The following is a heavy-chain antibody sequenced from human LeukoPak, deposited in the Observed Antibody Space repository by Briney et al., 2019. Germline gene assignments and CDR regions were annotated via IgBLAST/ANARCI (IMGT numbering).Heavy chain of an antibody. D-gene: IGHD3-22*01. CDR3: ARGSYDSSGYYYGY. CDR2: IYHSGST. CDR1: GYSISSGYY. V-gene: IGHV4-38-2*02. J-gene: IGHJ4*02. Sequence: PSETLSLTCTVSGYSISSGYYWGWIRQPPGKGLEWIGSIYHSGSTYYNPSLKSRVTISVDTSKNQFSLKLSSVTAADTAVYYCARGSYDSSGYYYGYWGQGTLVTVSS.